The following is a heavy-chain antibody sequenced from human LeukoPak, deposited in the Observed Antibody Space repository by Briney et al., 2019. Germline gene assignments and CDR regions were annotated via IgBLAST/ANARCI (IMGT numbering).Heavy chain of an antibody. D-gene: IGHD1-7*01. CDR2: MNPNSGNR. Sequence: GASVKLSFKGAGYTFTSYDFYLVRLGTAPGLGRVGLMNPNSGNRGYYQKVQGRGTMTRNTAISTYYIKLSSKRYEDTAEYYCARGREDNWKYDDWFDPWRQATLITVSS. V-gene: IGHV1-8*01. J-gene: IGHJ5*02. CDR3: ARGREDNWKYDDWFDP. CDR1: GYTFTSYD.